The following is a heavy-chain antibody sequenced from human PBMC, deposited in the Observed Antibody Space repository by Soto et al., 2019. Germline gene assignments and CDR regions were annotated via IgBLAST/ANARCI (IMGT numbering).Heavy chain of an antibody. D-gene: IGHD1-26*01. J-gene: IGHJ4*02. CDR2: ISYDGSNK. Sequence: QVQVVESGGGVVQPGRSLRLSCAASGFTFSHYGIHWVRQAPGKGLEWLAVISYDGSNKHYADSVKGRFTVSRDNSKNTLYLQMNSLRAEDTAVYFCARYSGKYQGHNDYWGQGPLVTVSS. CDR3: ARYSGKYQGHNDY. V-gene: IGHV3-30*03. CDR1: GFTFSHYG.